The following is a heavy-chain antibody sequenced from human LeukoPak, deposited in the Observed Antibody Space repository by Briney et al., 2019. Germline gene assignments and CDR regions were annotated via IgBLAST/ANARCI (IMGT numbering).Heavy chain of an antibody. CDR1: GFTVSSNY. V-gene: IGHV3-53*01. Sequence: EGSLRLSCAASGFTVSSNYMSWVRQAPGKGLEWASVIFSASYTFYADSVKGRFTISRDTSKNTLYLQMNSLRAEDTAVCYCAKLWENDYGDYWGQGTLVTVSS. J-gene: IGHJ4*02. D-gene: IGHD3-16*01. CDR3: AKLWENDYGDY. CDR2: IFSASYT.